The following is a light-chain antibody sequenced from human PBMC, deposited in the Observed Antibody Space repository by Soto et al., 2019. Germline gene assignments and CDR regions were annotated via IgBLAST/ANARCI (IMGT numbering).Light chain of an antibody. CDR2: GAS. CDR1: QSVSSN. Sequence: EIVMAQSPAGPSVSRGERATRCCRASQSVSSNLAWCQQRPGQGPRLLIYGASARATGIPARFSGSGSGTEFTLTISSLQSEDFAVYYCQQYGSSPWTFGQGTKVDI. V-gene: IGKV3-15*01. CDR3: QQYGSSPWT. J-gene: IGKJ1*01.